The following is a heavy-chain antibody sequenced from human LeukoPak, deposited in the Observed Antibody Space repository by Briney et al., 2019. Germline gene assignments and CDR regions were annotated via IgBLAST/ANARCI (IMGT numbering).Heavy chain of an antibody. V-gene: IGHV4-59*01. J-gene: IGHJ4*02. CDR3: ARVIEYCSGGSCYQGLDY. CDR1: SGSISSYY. D-gene: IGHD2-15*01. CDR2: IYYSGST. Sequence: SETLSLTCTVSSGSISSYYWSWIRQPPGKGLEWIGYIYYSGSTNYNPSLKSRVTISVDTSKNQFSLKLSSVTAADAAVYYCARVIEYCSGGSCYQGLDYWGQGTLVTVSS.